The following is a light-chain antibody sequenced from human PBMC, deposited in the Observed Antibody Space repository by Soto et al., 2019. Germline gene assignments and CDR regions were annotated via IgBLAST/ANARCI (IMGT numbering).Light chain of an antibody. J-gene: IGKJ5*01. CDR3: QQYGRSPLVT. CDR1: QSVSSSY. V-gene: IGKV3-20*01. CDR2: GAS. Sequence: EILLTQSPGTLSLSPGERATLSCRASQSVSSSYLAWYQQKPGQAPRLLIFGASSRATGVPDRFSGSGSGTDFTLTISRVEPEDFAVYYCQQYGRSPLVTFGPGTRLEIK.